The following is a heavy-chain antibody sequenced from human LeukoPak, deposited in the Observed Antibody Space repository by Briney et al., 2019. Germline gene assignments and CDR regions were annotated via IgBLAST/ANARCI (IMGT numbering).Heavy chain of an antibody. CDR3: AKEGCSCSSTSCCPFDY. CDR1: GFTFSSYA. D-gene: IGHD2-2*01. V-gene: IGHV3-23*01. J-gene: IGHJ4*02. Sequence: PGGSLRLSCAASGFTFSSYAMSWVRQAPGKGLEWVSTISGSGGNTYYADSVKGRFTISRDNSKSTLYLQMNSLRAEDTAVYYCAKEGCSCSSTSCCPFDYWGQGTLVTVSS. CDR2: ISGSGGNT.